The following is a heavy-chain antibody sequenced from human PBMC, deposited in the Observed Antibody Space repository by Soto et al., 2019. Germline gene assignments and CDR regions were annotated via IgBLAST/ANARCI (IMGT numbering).Heavy chain of an antibody. CDR2: IIPIFGTA. Sequence: QVQLVQSGAEVKKPGSSVKVSCKASGGTFSSYAISWVRQAPVQGLEWMGGIIPIFGTANYAQKFQGRVTITADKSTSTAYMELSSLRSEDTAVYYCARYGKYQLLYPLGMDVWGQGTTVTVSS. J-gene: IGHJ6*02. CDR3: ARYGKYQLLYPLGMDV. D-gene: IGHD2-2*02. CDR1: GGTFSSYA. V-gene: IGHV1-69*06.